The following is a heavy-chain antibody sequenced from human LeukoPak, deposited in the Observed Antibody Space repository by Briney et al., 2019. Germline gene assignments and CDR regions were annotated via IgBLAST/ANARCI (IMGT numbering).Heavy chain of an antibody. CDR3: ARGYDYGDYVGDFDY. CDR1: GYTFISYG. Sequence: GGSVNVSCKASGYTFISYGISWVRQAPGQGLEWMGWITTYNGNTNYAQKLQGRVTMTTDTSTSTAYMDLRGLRSDDTAVYYCARGYDYGDYVGDFDYWGQGTLVTVSP. D-gene: IGHD4-17*01. CDR2: ITTYNGNT. J-gene: IGHJ4*02. V-gene: IGHV1-18*01.